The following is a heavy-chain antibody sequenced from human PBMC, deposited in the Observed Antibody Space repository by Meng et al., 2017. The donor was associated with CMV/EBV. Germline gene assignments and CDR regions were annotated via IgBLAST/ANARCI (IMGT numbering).Heavy chain of an antibody. Sequence: GESLKISCAASGFTFSSYSMNWVRQAPGKGLEWVSSISSSSSYIYYADSVKGRFTISRDNAKNSLYLQMNSLRAEDTAVYYCARDYCSSTSCGNYYYYGVDVWGQGTTVTVSS. D-gene: IGHD2-2*01. CDR2: ISSSSSYI. CDR1: GFTFSSYS. CDR3: ARDYCSSTSCGNYYYYGVDV. V-gene: IGHV3-21*01. J-gene: IGHJ6*02.